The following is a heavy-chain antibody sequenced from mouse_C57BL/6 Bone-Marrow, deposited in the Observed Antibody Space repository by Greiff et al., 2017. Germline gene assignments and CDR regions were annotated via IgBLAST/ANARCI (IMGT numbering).Heavy chain of an antibody. CDR2: IRSKSNNYAT. Sequence: DVMLVESGGGLVQPKGSLKLSCAASGFSFNTYAMNWVRQAPGKGLEWVARIRSKSNNYATYYADSVKDRFTISRDDSESMLYLQMNNLKTEDTAMYYCVRGGSNNFDYWGQGTTLTVSS. CDR1: GFSFNTYA. D-gene: IGHD1-1*01. J-gene: IGHJ2*01. V-gene: IGHV10-1*01. CDR3: VRGGSNNFDY.